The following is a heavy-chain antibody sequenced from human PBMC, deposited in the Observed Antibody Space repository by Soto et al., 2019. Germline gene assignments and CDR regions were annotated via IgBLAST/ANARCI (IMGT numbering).Heavy chain of an antibody. V-gene: IGHV3-21*06. Sequence: LRLSCATSGFTFSSFDMDWVRQAPGKGLEWVSSIHRASTYIYYADSVRGRFTISRDNAKSSLYLQMNSLTVEDTAVYYCARRAVTTYHFFDYWGQGALVTVSS. CDR1: GFTFSSFD. CDR3: ARRAVTTYHFFDY. J-gene: IGHJ4*02. D-gene: IGHD4-17*01. CDR2: IHRASTYI.